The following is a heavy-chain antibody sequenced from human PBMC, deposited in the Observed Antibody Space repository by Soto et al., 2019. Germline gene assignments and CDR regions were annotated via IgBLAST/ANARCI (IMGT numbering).Heavy chain of an antibody. CDR2: ISDDGDST. Sequence: EVQLFEYGGDLVQPGGSLRLSCAVSRFTFSSYGMNWVRQAPGKGLEWVSSISDDGDSTYYSDSEKGRFTISRDNSKNTLYLQMNSMRAADTAVYYCAKRSGYQEAAYLDYWVQGTMITVSS. V-gene: IGHV3-23*01. J-gene: IGHJ4*02. D-gene: IGHD5-12*01. CDR1: RFTFSSYG. CDR3: AKRSGYQEAAYLDY.